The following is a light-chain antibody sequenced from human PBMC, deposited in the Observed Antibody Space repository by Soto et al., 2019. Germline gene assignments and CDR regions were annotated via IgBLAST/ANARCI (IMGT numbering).Light chain of an antibody. CDR2: KAS. CDR1: QSISSW. Sequence: DIQMTQSPSTLSASVGYRVTITCRSSQSISSWLAWYQQKPGKAPKLLIYKASSLESGVPSRFSGSGSGTEFTLTISSLQHDDFATYYRQQYNSYPLTFGGGTKVDIK. V-gene: IGKV1-5*03. CDR3: QQYNSYPLT. J-gene: IGKJ4*01.